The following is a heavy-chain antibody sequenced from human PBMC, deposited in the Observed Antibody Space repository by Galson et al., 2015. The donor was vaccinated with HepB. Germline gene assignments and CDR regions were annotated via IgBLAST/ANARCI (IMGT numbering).Heavy chain of an antibody. CDR3: ARGLVWNDVTFDI. J-gene: IGHJ3*02. D-gene: IGHD3-16*01. Sequence: SVKVSCKASGYVFKNYGVSWVRQAPGQGLEWVAWISAYDGNIRSAQDFQGRVTVTTDTSTSTAYMELRSLRSDDTAVYYCARGLVWNDVTFDIWGQGTTVIVSS. V-gene: IGHV1-18*01. CDR1: GYVFKNYG. CDR2: ISAYDGNI.